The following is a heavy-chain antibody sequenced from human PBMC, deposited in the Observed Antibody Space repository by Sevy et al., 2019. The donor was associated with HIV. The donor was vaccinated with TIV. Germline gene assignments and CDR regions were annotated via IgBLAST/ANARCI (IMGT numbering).Heavy chain of an antibody. Sequence: GGSLRLSCAASGFTFSNAWMSWVRQAPGKGLEWVGRIKSKTDGGTTDYAATVKGRFSNSRDDSKKTLYLQMNSLKTEDTAIYCCTTDSTERGLSALLDYWGQGTLVTVSS. J-gene: IGHJ4*02. V-gene: IGHV3-15*01. CDR1: GFTFSNAW. D-gene: IGHD1-1*01. CDR2: IKSKTDGGTT. CDR3: TTDSTERGLSALLDY.